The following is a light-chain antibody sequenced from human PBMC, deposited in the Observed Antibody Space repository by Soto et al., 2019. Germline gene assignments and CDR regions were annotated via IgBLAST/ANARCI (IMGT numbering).Light chain of an antibody. CDR3: SSYTSSSPYV. V-gene: IGLV2-14*01. CDR2: EVS. J-gene: IGLJ1*01. Sequence: QSALTQPASVSGSPGQSITISCTGTSSDVGGYNYVSWYQQHPGKAPKLMIYEVSNRPSGVSNRFSGSKSGNTASQTISGLQAEDEADYYCSSYTSSSPYVFGTGTKLTVI. CDR1: SSDVGGYNY.